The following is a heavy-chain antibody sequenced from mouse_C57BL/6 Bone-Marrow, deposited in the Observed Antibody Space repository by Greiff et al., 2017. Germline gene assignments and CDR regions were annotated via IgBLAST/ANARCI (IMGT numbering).Heavy chain of an antibody. CDR2: INSDGGST. J-gene: IGHJ4*01. CDR1: EYEFPSHD. CDR3: ARRGLPSLYYYAMDY. V-gene: IGHV5-2*01. D-gene: IGHD6-2*01. Sequence: EVQGVESGGGLVQPGESLKLSCESNEYEFPSHDMSWVRQTPEKRLELVAAINSDGGSTYYPDTMESRFIISRDNTKKTLYLQMSSLRSEDTALYYCARRGLPSLYYYAMDYWGQGTSVTVSS.